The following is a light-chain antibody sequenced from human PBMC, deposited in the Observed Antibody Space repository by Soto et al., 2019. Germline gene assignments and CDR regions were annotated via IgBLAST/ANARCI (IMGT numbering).Light chain of an antibody. CDR3: AAWGARLNGVV. Sequence: QSVLTQPPSASGTPGQRVTISCSGSSSNIGSNTVNWYQQLPGTAPKLLIYSNNQRPSEVPDRFSGSKSGTSVSLAISGLQSEDEADYYCAAWGARLNGVVFGGGTKLTVL. J-gene: IGLJ3*02. V-gene: IGLV1-44*01. CDR2: SNN. CDR1: SSNIGSNT.